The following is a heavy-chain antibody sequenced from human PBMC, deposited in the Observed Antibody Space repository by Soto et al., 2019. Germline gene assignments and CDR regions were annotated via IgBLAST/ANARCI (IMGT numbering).Heavy chain of an antibody. Sequence: AETLSLTCAVYGGSFSTYYLSWIRQPPGKGLEWIGEINHSGSTNYNPSLKSRVSISVDKPKNPFYLRLNAVTAADTAVYYCARWGPNGVVVAGQSDPIWGQGTMVTVSS. CDR2: INHSGST. D-gene: IGHD2-15*01. CDR3: ARWGPNGVVVAGQSDPI. CDR1: GGSFSTYY. J-gene: IGHJ3*02. V-gene: IGHV4-34*01.